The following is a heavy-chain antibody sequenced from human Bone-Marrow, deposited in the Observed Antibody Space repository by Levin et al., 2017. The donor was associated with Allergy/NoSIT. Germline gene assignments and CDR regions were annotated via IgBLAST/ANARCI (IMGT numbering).Heavy chain of an antibody. CDR1: GGTFSSYA. Sequence: SVKVSCKASGGTFSSYAISWVRQAPGQGLEWMGGIIPIFGTANYAQKFQGRVTITADKSTSTAYMELSSLRSEDTAVYYCARTYYDSSGYRDYGMDVWGQGTTVTVSS. V-gene: IGHV1-69*06. CDR3: ARTYYDSSGYRDYGMDV. D-gene: IGHD3-22*01. J-gene: IGHJ6*02. CDR2: IIPIFGTA.